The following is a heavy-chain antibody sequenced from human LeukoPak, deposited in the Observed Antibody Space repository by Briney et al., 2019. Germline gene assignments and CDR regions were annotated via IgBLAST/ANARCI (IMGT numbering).Heavy chain of an antibody. Sequence: GGSLRLSCAASGFPFSSYWRHWVRQVPGKGLVWVSRINGDGSSTSYADSVKGRFTISRDNAKNTLYLQMNGLRAEDTAVYYCARDGDSSGYYVNFDYWGQGTLVTVSS. J-gene: IGHJ4*02. CDR3: ARDGDSSGYYVNFDY. CDR2: INGDGSST. D-gene: IGHD3-22*01. V-gene: IGHV3-74*01. CDR1: GFPFSSYW.